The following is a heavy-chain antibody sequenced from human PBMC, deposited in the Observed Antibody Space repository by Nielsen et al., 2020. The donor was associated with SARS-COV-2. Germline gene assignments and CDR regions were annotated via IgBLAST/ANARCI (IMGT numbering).Heavy chain of an antibody. J-gene: IGHJ6*02. D-gene: IGHD3-22*01. V-gene: IGHV4-61*02. CDR3: ARENYDSSGYYYVGYYYYYGMDV. CDR2: IYTSGST. CDR1: GGSISSGSYY. Sequence: SETLSLTCTVSGGSISSGSYYWSWIRQPAGKGLEWIGRIYTSGSTNYNPSLKSRVTISVDTSKNQFSLKLSSVTAADTAVYYCARENYDSSGYYYVGYYYYYGMDVWGQGTTVTVSS.